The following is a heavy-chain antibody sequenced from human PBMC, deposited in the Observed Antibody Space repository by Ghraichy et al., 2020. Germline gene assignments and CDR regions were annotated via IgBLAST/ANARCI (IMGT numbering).Heavy chain of an antibody. CDR2: MNPNSGNT. D-gene: IGHD6-6*01. Sequence: ASVKVSCKASGYTFTSYDINWVRQATGQGLEWMGWMNPNSGNTGYAQKFQGRVTMTRNTSISTAYMELSSLRSEDTAVYYCARPATYSSSSDYWGQGTLVTVSS. CDR3: ARPATYSSSSDY. CDR1: GYTFTSYD. V-gene: IGHV1-8*02. J-gene: IGHJ4*02.